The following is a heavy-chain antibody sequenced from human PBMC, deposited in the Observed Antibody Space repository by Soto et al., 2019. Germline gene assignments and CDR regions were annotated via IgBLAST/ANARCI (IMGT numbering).Heavy chain of an antibody. J-gene: IGHJ4*02. CDR2: INPSARSA. CDR3: VRTTYFSDSSGYTRCFDY. V-gene: IGHV1-46*03. CDR1: GYTFTNYY. D-gene: IGHD3-22*01. Sequence: ASVQVSCKASGYTFTNYYLHWVRQAPGQGLEWVGMINPSARSASYAQKLRGRLTMDRDTSTTTVYLQMNSLETEDTAVYYCVRTTYFSDSSGYTRCFDYWGQGTLVNVSS.